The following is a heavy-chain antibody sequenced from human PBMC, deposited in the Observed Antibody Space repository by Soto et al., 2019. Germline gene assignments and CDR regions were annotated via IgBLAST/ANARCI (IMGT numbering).Heavy chain of an antibody. V-gene: IGHV4-30-4*01. D-gene: IGHD2-15*01. CDR2: IYYSGST. Sequence: SETLSLTCTVSGGSISSGDYYWSWIRQPPGKGLEWIGYIYYSGSTYYNPSLKSRVTISVDTSKNQFSLKLSSVTAADTAVYYCARGGIQCSGGSCYAIGGFDYWGQGTLVTVPQ. CDR3: ARGGIQCSGGSCYAIGGFDY. J-gene: IGHJ4*02. CDR1: GGSISSGDYY.